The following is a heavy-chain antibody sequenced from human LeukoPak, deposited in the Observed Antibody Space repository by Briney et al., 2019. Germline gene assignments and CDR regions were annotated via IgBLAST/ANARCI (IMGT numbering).Heavy chain of an antibody. CDR2: IRSSSET. J-gene: IGHJ5*02. V-gene: IGHV3-48*01. CDR3: ARDAGNSGYGCDL. CDR1: GVIFSQYR. D-gene: IGHD5-12*01. Sequence: GGSLRLSCAASGVIFSQYRMNWVRQAPGKGLEWVSHIRSSSETFYADSVKGRFTISRDNARNSLYLQMNNLRGEDTAIYYCARDAGNSGYGCDLWGQGTLVTVSS.